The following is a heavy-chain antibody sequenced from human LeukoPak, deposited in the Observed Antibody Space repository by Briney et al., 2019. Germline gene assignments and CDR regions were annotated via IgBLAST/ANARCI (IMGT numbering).Heavy chain of an antibody. V-gene: IGHV3-74*01. Sequence: GGSLRLSCAASGFTFSSYWMHWVRQAPGKGLVWVSRINSDGSSTSYADSVKGRFTISRDNAKNTLYLQMNSLRAEDTAVYYCAKGRGYNYGYIFGYFDYWGQGTLVTVSS. D-gene: IGHD5-18*01. CDR3: AKGRGYNYGYIFGYFDY. CDR2: INSDGSST. J-gene: IGHJ4*02. CDR1: GFTFSSYW.